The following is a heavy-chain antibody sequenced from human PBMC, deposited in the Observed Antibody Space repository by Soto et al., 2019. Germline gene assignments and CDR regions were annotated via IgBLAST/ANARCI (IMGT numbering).Heavy chain of an antibody. Sequence: KTSETLSLTCTVSGGSISSYYWSWIRQPPGKGLEWIGYIYYSGSTNYNPSLKSRVTISVDTSKNQFSLKLSSVTAADTAVYYCARDRDSYGFDAFDIWGQGTMVTVSS. CDR2: IYYSGST. CDR3: ARDRDSYGFDAFDI. J-gene: IGHJ3*02. CDR1: GGSISSYY. V-gene: IGHV4-59*01. D-gene: IGHD5-18*01.